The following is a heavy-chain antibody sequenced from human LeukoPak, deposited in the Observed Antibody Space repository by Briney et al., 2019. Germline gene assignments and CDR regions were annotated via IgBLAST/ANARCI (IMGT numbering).Heavy chain of an antibody. D-gene: IGHD6-13*01. CDR1: GGSFSGYY. CDR2: INHSGST. J-gene: IGHJ4*02. V-gene: IGHV4-34*01. Sequence: SETLSLTCAVYGGSFSGYYWSWIRQPPGKGLEWIGEINHSGSTNYNPSLKSRVTISVDTSKNQFSLRLSSVTAADTAVYYCARGYSSSWYGGWGQGTLVTVSS. CDR3: ARGYSSSWYGG.